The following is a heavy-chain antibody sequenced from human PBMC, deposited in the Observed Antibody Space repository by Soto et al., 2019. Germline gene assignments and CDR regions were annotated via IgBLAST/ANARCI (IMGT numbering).Heavy chain of an antibody. CDR3: TTPDIVVVVADPAYDAFDI. Sequence: GGSLRLSCAASGFTFSNAWMSWVRQAPGKGLEWVGRIKSKTDGGTTDYAAPVKGRFTISRDDSKNTLYLQMNSLKTEDTAVYYCTTPDIVVVVADPAYDAFDIWGQGTMVTVSS. J-gene: IGHJ3*02. CDR2: IKSKTDGGTT. D-gene: IGHD2-15*01. V-gene: IGHV3-15*07. CDR1: GFTFSNAW.